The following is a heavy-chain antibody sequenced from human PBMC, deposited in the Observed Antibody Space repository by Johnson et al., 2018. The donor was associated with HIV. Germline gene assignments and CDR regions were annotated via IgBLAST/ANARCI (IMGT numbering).Heavy chain of an antibody. CDR2: ISYDGSNK. D-gene: IGHD3-10*01. J-gene: IGHJ3*02. CDR1: GFTFSSYG. Sequence: QVQLVESGGGLVQPGGSLRLSCAASGFTFSSYGMHRVRQAPGKGLAWVAVISYDGSNKYYADSVKGRFTISRDNSKNTPYLQMNSLRVEDTAVYYCARDSGSDAFDIWGQGTMVTVSS. V-gene: IGHV3-30*19. CDR3: ARDSGSDAFDI.